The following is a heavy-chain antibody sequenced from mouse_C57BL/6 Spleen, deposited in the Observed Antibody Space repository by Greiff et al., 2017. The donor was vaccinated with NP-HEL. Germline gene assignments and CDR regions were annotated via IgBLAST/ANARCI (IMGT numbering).Heavy chain of an antibody. J-gene: IGHJ3*01. CDR3: ASGPYDGYAAWFAY. D-gene: IGHD2-3*01. CDR2: IDPSDSET. V-gene: IGHV1-52*01. CDR1: GYTFTSYW. Sequence: QVQLQQPGAELVRPGSSVKLSCKASGYTFTSYWMHWVKQRPIQGLEWIGNIDPSDSETHYNQKFKDKATLTVDKSSSTAYMQLSSLTSEDSAVYYCASGPYDGYAAWFAYWGQGTLVTVSA.